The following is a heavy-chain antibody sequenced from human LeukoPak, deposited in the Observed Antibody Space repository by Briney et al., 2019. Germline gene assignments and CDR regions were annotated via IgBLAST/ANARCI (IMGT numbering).Heavy chain of an antibody. CDR2: ITTSDGNT. Sequence: AGGSLRLSCAASGFTFSSYTMSWVRQAPGKGLEGVSTITTSDGNTYYADSVKGRFTISRDDSRNTLYLQMNSLRGDDTAVYYCAKDVGKWESLHFFDYWGQGTLVTVSS. J-gene: IGHJ4*02. V-gene: IGHV3-23*01. CDR3: AKDVGKWESLHFFDY. D-gene: IGHD1-26*01. CDR1: GFTFSSYT.